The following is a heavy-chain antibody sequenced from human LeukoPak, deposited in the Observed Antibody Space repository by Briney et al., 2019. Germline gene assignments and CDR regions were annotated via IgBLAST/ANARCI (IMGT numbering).Heavy chain of an antibody. Sequence: GESLKISCKGFGYSFTSYWIGWVRQMPGKGLEWMGIIYPGDSDTRYSPSFQGQVTISADKSISTAYLQWSSLKASDTAMYYCARRSSAVTPVVDVWGQGTTVTVSS. CDR2: IYPGDSDT. CDR1: GYSFTSYW. CDR3: ARRSSAVTPVVDV. V-gene: IGHV5-51*01. J-gene: IGHJ6*02. D-gene: IGHD4-17*01.